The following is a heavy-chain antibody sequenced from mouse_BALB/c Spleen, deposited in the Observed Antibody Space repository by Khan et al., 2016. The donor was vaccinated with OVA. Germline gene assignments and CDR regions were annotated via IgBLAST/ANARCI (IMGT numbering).Heavy chain of an antibody. CDR1: GYTFTSYT. V-gene: IGHV1-4*01. CDR3: ARTHER. Sequence: QMQLKQSGAELARPGASVKMSCKASGYTFTSYTIHWVQKRPGQGLEWIGYINPSSGYPKYNQKFKDKATLTADKSSSTAYMQLSSLTSEDSAVYYCARTHERWGQGTTLTVSS. J-gene: IGHJ2*01. CDR2: INPSSGYP.